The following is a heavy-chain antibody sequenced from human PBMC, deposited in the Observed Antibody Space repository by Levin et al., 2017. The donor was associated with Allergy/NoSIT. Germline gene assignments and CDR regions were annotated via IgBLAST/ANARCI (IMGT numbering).Heavy chain of an antibody. D-gene: IGHD6-13*01. CDR2: IWYDGSNK. CDR1: GFSFSSYG. V-gene: IGHV3-33*01. Sequence: PGGSLRLSCAASGFSFSSYGMYWVRQAPGKGLEWVAVIWYDGSNKYYADSVKGRFTISRDNSKNTLYLHMNSLRAEDTAVYYCARGHSSSWWAFDMWGQGTMVTVSS. CDR3: ARGHSSSWWAFDM. J-gene: IGHJ3*02.